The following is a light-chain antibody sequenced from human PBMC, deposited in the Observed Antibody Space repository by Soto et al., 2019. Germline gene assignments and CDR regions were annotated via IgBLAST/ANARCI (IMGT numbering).Light chain of an antibody. J-gene: IGKJ4*01. CDR2: GAS. CDR1: QSVSSNY. Sequence: EIVLTQSPGTLSLSPGERATLSCRASQSVSSNYLAWYQQKPGQAPRLLIYGASSRATDIPDRFSGSGSGTDFILTISRLEPEDFAVYYCQQYGTSVLTFGGGTKVEVK. CDR3: QQYGTSVLT. V-gene: IGKV3-20*01.